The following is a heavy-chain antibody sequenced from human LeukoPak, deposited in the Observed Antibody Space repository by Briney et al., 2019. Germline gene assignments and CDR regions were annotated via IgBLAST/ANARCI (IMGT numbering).Heavy chain of an antibody. D-gene: IGHD2-21*02. CDR1: GFTFSSYA. J-gene: IGHJ3*02. CDR3: ARVAYCGGDCYSGAFDI. V-gene: IGHV3-30*04. CDR2: ISYDGSNK. Sequence: GGSLRLSCAASGFTFSSYAMHWVRQAPGKGLEWVAVISYDGSNKYYADSVKDRFTISRDNSKNTLYLQMNSLRAEDTAVYYCARVAYCGGDCYSGAFDIWGQGTMVTVSS.